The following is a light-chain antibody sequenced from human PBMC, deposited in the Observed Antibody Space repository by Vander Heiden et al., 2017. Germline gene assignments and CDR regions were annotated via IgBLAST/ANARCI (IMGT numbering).Light chain of an antibody. J-gene: IGLJ3*02. CDR2: DNN. CDR1: SSNIGNNY. Sequence: QSVLTHPPSVSAAPGQKVTISCSGSSSNIGNNYVSWYQQFQGTTPKLLISDNNKRPSGTPDRFSGSKSGTSATLGITGLQTGDEADYYCSTWDTSLSAVVFGGGTKVNVL. CDR3: STWDTSLSAVV. V-gene: IGLV1-51*01.